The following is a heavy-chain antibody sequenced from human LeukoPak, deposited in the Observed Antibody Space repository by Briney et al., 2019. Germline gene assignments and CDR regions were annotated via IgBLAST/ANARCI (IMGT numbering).Heavy chain of an antibody. CDR2: IYYSGST. V-gene: IGHV4-30-4*08. CDR1: GGSISSGDYY. Sequence: SQTLSLTCTVSGGSISSGDYYWSWIRQPPGKGLEWIGYIYYSGSTYYNPSLRSRVTIYVAPSKNQFSLNLSSVTAADTAVYYCARGGGGYSSSWYPYYDSSGYYAFDYWGQGTLVTVSS. D-gene: IGHD3-22*01. J-gene: IGHJ4*02. CDR3: ARGGGGYSSSWYPYYDSSGYYAFDY.